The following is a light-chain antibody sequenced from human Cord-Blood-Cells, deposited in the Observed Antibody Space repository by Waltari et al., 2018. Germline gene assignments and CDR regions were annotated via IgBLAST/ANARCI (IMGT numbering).Light chain of an antibody. CDR2: GAS. J-gene: IGKJ2*01. CDR3: QQYGSSPYT. CDR1: QSVSSSY. V-gene: IGKV3-20*01. Sequence: EIVLTQSPGTLSLSPGERATLSCRASQSVSSSYLAWYQQKPAQAPRLLIYGASSRATGIPDRFSGSGSGTDFTLTISRLEPEDFAAYYCQQYGSSPYTFGQGTKLEIK.